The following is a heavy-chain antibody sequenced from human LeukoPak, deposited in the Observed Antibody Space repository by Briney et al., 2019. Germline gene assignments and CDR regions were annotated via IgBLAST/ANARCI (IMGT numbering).Heavy chain of an antibody. D-gene: IGHD4-17*01. Sequence: SSGTLSLTCAVSGGSISSSNWWSWVRQPPGKGLEWIGEIYHSGSTNYNPSLKSRVTISVDKSKNQFSLKLSSVTAADTAVYYCARETAYGDYVLDYWGQGTLVTVSS. V-gene: IGHV4-4*02. J-gene: IGHJ4*02. CDR3: ARETAYGDYVLDY. CDR1: GGSISSSNW. CDR2: IYHSGST.